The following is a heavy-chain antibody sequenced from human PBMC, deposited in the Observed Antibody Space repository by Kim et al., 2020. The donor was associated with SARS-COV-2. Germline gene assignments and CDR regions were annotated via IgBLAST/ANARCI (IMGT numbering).Heavy chain of an antibody. Sequence: VKCRFTSSRDSAKNTLYLQMNSLRAEDTAVYYCAPARGYYDSSSYYIFDYWGQGILVTVSS. CDR3: APARGYYDSSSYYIFDY. V-gene: IGHV3-74*01. D-gene: IGHD3-22*01. J-gene: IGHJ4*02.